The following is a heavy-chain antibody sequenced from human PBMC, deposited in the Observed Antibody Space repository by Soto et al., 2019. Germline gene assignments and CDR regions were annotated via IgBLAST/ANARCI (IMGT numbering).Heavy chain of an antibody. J-gene: IGHJ1*01. CDR3: ARVAGVVVAATRRGYFQH. D-gene: IGHD2-15*01. V-gene: IGHV1-46*01. CDR2: INPSGGST. Sequence: SVQVSCKASSYTFTRYYMHWVRQAPGQGLEWMGIINPSGGSTSYAQKFQGRVTMTRDTSTSTVYMELSSLRSEDTAVYYCARVAGVVVAATRRGYFQHWGQGTLVTVSS. CDR1: SYTFTRYY.